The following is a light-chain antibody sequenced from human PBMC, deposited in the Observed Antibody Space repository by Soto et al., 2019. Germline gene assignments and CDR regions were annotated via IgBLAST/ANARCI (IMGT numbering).Light chain of an antibody. CDR3: TSYSSSSTYVV. V-gene: IGLV2-14*01. Sequence: QSALTQPASVSGSPGQSITISCTGTSSDVGGYKYVSWYQQHPGKAPKLMIYEVSNRPSGVSNRFSGSKSGNTASLTISGLQAEDEADYYCTSYSSSSTYVVFGGGTKPTVL. J-gene: IGLJ2*01. CDR1: SSDVGGYKY. CDR2: EVS.